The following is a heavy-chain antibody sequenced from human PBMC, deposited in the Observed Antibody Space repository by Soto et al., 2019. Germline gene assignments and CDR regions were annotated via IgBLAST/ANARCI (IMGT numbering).Heavy chain of an antibody. CDR2: IYYSGST. V-gene: IGHV4-39*01. Sequence: PSETLSLTCSVSGGSINSSSYFWGWVRQPPGKGLEWIGSIYYSGSTYYKPSLRSRVTISVDTSKNQFSLKLRSVTAADTAVFYCAIHYSSGSRNSLDPRCQGPLVTVS. CDR3: AIHYSSGSRNSLDP. D-gene: IGHD6-19*01. J-gene: IGHJ5*02. CDR1: GGSINSSSYF.